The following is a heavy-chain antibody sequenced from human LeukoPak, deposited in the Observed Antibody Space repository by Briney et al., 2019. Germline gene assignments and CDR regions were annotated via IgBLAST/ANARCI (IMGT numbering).Heavy chain of an antibody. CDR2: ISSSSYV. CDR1: GFTFSSYS. V-gene: IGHV3-21*01. D-gene: IGHD5-18*01. Sequence: GGSLRLSCAASGFTFSSYSMNWVRQAPGKGLEWVSSISSSSYVYYADSVKGRFTISRDNAKNSLYLQMNSLRAEDTAVYYCARDGGYSYGYRSVYWGQGTLVTVSS. CDR3: ARDGGYSYGYRSVY. J-gene: IGHJ4*02.